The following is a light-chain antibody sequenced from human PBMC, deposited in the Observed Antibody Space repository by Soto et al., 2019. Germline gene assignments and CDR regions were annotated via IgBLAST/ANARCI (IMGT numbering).Light chain of an antibody. Sequence: QSVLTQPPSASGTPGQRVTISCSGSSSNIGINTVNWYQHLPGTAPQLLIYGTDQRPSGVPDRFSASKSGTSASLAITGLQSEDEADYYCAAWDDSLNGYVFGSGTKATVL. J-gene: IGLJ1*01. V-gene: IGLV1-44*01. CDR3: AAWDDSLNGYV. CDR2: GTD. CDR1: SSNIGINT.